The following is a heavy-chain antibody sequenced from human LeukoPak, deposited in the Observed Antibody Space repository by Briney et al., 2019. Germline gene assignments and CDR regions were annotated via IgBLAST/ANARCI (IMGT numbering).Heavy chain of an antibody. V-gene: IGHV3-23*01. J-gene: IGHJ4*02. CDR1: GFTFSSYA. Sequence: GGSLGLSCAASGFTFSSYAMSWVRQAPGKGLEWISAISGSGGSTYYADSVKGRFTISRDNSKNTLYLQMNSLRAEDTAVYYCARREYSSGWYARDWGQGSLVAVSS. D-gene: IGHD6-19*01. CDR3: ARREYSSGWYARD. CDR2: ISGSGGST.